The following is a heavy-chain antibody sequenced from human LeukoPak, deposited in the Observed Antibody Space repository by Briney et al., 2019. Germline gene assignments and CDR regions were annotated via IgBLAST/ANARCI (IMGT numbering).Heavy chain of an antibody. V-gene: IGHV3-30-3*01. CDR2: ISLDGSTE. J-gene: IGHJ5*02. D-gene: IGHD3-10*01. Sequence: GGSLRLSCVASGFSLSNFQMYWVRQAPGKGLEWVSIISLDGSTEFYADSVKGRFTISRDTASNTMHLEMSNLRIEDTAVYYCMRDYMGWFDPWGQGSLVTVSS. CDR1: GFSLSNFQ. CDR3: MRDYMGWFDP.